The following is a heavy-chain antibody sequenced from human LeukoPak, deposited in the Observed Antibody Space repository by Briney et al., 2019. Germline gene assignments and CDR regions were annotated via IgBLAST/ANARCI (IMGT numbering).Heavy chain of an antibody. V-gene: IGHV3-15*01. D-gene: IGHD3-10*01. J-gene: IGHJ4*02. CDR3: ATTYDYGSGSDYPIRG. Sequence: GGSLRLSCAASGFTFSNAWMRCVRQAPARGLEWVGRITSKTDGGTTDYAAPVKGPFTISIDDSKNTLYLQMNSLKTEDTAVYYGATTYDYGSGSDYPIRGWGQGTLVTVSS. CDR2: ITSKTDGGTT. CDR1: GFTFSNAW.